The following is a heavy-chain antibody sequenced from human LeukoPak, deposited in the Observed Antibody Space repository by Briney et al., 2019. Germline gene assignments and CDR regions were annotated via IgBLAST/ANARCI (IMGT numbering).Heavy chain of an antibody. CDR1: GCTFTSYY. Sequence: ASVKVSCKASGCTFTSYYMNWVRQAPGKGLEWVATISTSGGSTYYADSVKGRFTISRDNSKNTLYLQMNSLRPEDTAVYYCATDRPGSGWSFDYWGQGILVTVSS. J-gene: IGHJ4*02. D-gene: IGHD6-19*01. CDR3: ATDRPGSGWSFDY. V-gene: IGHV3-23*01. CDR2: ISTSGGST.